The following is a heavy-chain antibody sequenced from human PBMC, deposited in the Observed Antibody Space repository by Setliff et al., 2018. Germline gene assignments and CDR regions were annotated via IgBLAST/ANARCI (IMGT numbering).Heavy chain of an antibody. CDR1: GGSVRGYW. CDR3: ARLESLGDLSLYGLWFDP. J-gene: IGHJ5*02. CDR2: IFHSGST. V-gene: IGHV4-4*02. D-gene: IGHD3-16*02. Sequence: PSETLSLTCTVPGGSVRGYWWSWVRQPPGKGLEWIGQIFHSGSTHYNPSLKSRLTISVDQSKNQFSLKLKSVTAADTAVYYCARLESLGDLSLYGLWFDPWGQGTLVTVSS.